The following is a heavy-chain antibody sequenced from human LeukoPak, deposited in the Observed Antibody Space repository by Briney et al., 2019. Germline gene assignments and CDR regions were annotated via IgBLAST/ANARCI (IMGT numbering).Heavy chain of an antibody. Sequence: GGSLRLSCAASGFTFSGYGMHWVRQAPGKGLEWVAFIRLDGSDEYYGDSVKGRFTISRDNSKNTLYLQMNSLRPEDTAVYYCARDHSQNLDYWGQGTLVTVSS. D-gene: IGHD5-18*01. CDR1: GFTFSGYG. CDR3: ARDHSQNLDY. J-gene: IGHJ4*02. CDR2: IRLDGSDE. V-gene: IGHV3-30*02.